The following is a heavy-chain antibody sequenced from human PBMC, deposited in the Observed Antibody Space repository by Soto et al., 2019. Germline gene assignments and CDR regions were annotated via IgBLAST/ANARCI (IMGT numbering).Heavy chain of an antibody. CDR1: GFTFSSYG. J-gene: IGHJ1*01. V-gene: IGHV3-33*01. Sequence: GGSLRLSCAASGFTFSSYGMHWVRQAPGKGLEWVAVIWYDGSNKYYADSVKGRFTISRDNSKNTLYLQMNSLRAEDTAVYYCARPGVLGDTRAEYFQHWGQVTLVTVSS. CDR2: IWYDGSNK. CDR3: ARPGVLGDTRAEYFQH. D-gene: IGHD1-26*01.